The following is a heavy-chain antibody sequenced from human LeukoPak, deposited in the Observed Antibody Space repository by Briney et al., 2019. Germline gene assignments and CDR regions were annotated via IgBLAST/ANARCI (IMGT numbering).Heavy chain of an antibody. CDR2: ISGSGGST. D-gene: IGHD3-16*02. CDR3: AKEGAMITFGGVIVT. V-gene: IGHV3-23*01. J-gene: IGHJ4*02. Sequence: GGSLRLSCAASGFTLSSYAMSWVRQAPGKGLEWVSAISGSGGSTYYADSVKGRFTISRDNSKNTLYLQMNSLRAEDTAVYYCAKEGAMITFGGVIVTWGQGTLVTVSS. CDR1: GFTLSSYA.